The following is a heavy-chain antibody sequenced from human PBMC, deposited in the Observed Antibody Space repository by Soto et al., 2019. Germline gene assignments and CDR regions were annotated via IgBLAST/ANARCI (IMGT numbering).Heavy chain of an antibody. D-gene: IGHD2-21*02. CDR2: MNPRSGNT. CDR1: GYTFSDYD. J-gene: IGHJ4*02. V-gene: IGHV1-8*01. Sequence: QVQLVQSGAEVKEPGASVKVSCKASGYTFSDYDINWVRQASGQGLEWMGWMNPRSGNTGYAQKLQDRVTMTRSTSITRAYMELSSLTYEDTAVYYCAGSQACGDCYTDIDYWGQGTRVTVSS. CDR3: AGSQACGDCYTDIDY.